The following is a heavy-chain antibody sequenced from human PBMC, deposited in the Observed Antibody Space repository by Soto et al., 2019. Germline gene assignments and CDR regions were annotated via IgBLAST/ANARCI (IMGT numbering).Heavy chain of an antibody. CDR3: AFYYESGSYDYYGMDV. CDR1: GYTFTSYG. Sequence: ASVKVSCKASGYTFTSYGINWVRQATGQGLEWMGWMNPNSGNTGYAQKFQGRVTMTRSTSISTAYMELSSLRSEDTAVYYCAFYYESGSYDYYGMDVWGQGTTVTVSS. CDR2: MNPNSGNT. V-gene: IGHV1-8*01. J-gene: IGHJ6*02. D-gene: IGHD3-10*01.